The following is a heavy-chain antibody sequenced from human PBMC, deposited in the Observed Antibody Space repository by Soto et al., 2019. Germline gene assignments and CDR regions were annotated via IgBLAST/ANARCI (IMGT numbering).Heavy chain of an antibody. CDR3: ARDTGDGTFDF. CDR2: INAGYGNT. V-gene: IGHV1-3*01. CDR1: VYTFSSYA. J-gene: IGHJ4*02. D-gene: IGHD7-27*01. Sequence: SVQFSSKAAVYTFSSYAMHFVRQAPGQRLEWMGWINAGYGNTKSSQKFQDRVTISRDTSASTAYMELTSLRSEDTAVYYCARDTGDGTFDFWGQGTLVTVSS.